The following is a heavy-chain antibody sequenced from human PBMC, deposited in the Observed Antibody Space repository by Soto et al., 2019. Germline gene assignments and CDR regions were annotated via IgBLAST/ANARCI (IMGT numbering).Heavy chain of an antibody. CDR3: ARQPRCISPYCLGYDYSFPP. J-gene: IGHJ5*02. Sequence: SETLSLTCTVSGGAVGSSSYYWGWIRQPPGKGLEWIGSVYYSGSTYDNPSLKGRVTMPVNTSKNQIPLKLNSLTAADTAVYFCARQPRCISPYCLGYDYSFPPGGQEPLVPVSS. D-gene: IGHD5-12*01. CDR2: VYYSGST. CDR1: GGAVGSSSYY. V-gene: IGHV4-39*01.